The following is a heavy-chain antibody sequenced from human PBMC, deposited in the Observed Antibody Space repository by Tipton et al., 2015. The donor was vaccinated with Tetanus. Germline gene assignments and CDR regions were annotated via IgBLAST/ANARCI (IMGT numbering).Heavy chain of an antibody. V-gene: IGHV4-4*02. CDR3: ARDSRVLGPWFY. CDR1: GGSINSSDW. CDR2: IHHSGST. J-gene: IGHJ4*02. D-gene: IGHD3-16*01. Sequence: TLSLTCVVSGGSINSSDWWTWVRQPPGKGLEWIGEIHHSGSTNYNPSLKSRVTLSVDKSKNQFSLKLSSVTAADTAVYYCARDSRVLGPWFYWGQGTLVTVSS.